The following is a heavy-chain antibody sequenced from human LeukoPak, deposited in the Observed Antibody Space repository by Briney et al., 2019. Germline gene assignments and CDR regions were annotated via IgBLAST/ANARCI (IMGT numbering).Heavy chain of an antibody. Sequence: ASVKVSCKASGYTFTSYGISWVRQAPGQGLEWMGWISAYNGNTNYAQKLQGRVTMTIDTSTSTAYMELRSQRSDDTAVYYCAREPTAMVTYGTFDYWGQGILVTVSS. D-gene: IGHD5-18*01. J-gene: IGHJ4*02. V-gene: IGHV1-18*01. CDR2: ISAYNGNT. CDR3: AREPTAMVTYGTFDY. CDR1: GYTFTSYG.